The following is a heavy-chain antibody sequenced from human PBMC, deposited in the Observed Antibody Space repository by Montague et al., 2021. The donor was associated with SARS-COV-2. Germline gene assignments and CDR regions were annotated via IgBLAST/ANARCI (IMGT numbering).Heavy chain of an antibody. V-gene: IGHV3-33*08. CDR3: ARDGYSGTYCYYYGMDV. Sequence: SLRLSCAAFGFTFSTYGMHWVRQAPGKGLEWVAVIWYDGSNKYYADSVKGRFTISRDNSKTTLYLHMNSLRAEDTAMYYCARDGYSGTYCYYYGMDVWGQGTTVTVSS. J-gene: IGHJ6*02. D-gene: IGHD2-21*01. CDR1: GFTFSTYG. CDR2: IWYDGSNK.